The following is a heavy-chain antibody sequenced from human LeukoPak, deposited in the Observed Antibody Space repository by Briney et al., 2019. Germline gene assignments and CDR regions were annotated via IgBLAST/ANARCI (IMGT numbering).Heavy chain of an antibody. CDR1: GYTFTSYY. D-gene: IGHD6-13*01. CDR3: ARGGSSWSWGVS. V-gene: IGHV1-46*01. Sequence: ASVKVSCKASGYTFTSYYMHWVRQGPGQGPEWMGIINPSGGSTSYAQKFQGRVTMTRDMSTSTVYMELSSLRSEDTAVYYCARGGSSWSWGVSWGQGTLVTVSS. J-gene: IGHJ5*02. CDR2: INPSGGST.